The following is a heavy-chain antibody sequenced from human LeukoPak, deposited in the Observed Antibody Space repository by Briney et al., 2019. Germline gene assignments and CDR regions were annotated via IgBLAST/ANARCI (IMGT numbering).Heavy chain of an antibody. D-gene: IGHD3-22*01. CDR3: GRGLYDSSGFYQDTSFDP. V-gene: IGHV1-2*02. CDR2: INPNSGGT. J-gene: IGHJ5*02. Sequence: ASVKVSCKASGYTFTSYGISWVRQAPGQGLEWMGCINPNSGGTKYAQNFQGRVTMTRDTSISTAYMELIRLTSDDTAVYYCGRGLYDSSGFYQDTSFDPWGQGTLVTVSS. CDR1: GYTFTSYG.